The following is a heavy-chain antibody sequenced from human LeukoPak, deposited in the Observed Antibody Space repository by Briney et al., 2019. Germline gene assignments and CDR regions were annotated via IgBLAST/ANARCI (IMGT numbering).Heavy chain of an antibody. D-gene: IGHD3/OR15-3a*01. CDR3: AKDLWTGDHGTYYVYGMDV. CDR2: ISGSGGRT. CDR1: GFTFSSYA. V-gene: IGHV3-23*01. J-gene: IGHJ6*02. Sequence: GGSLRLSCAVSGFTFSSYAMSWVRQAPGKRLEWVSTISGSGGRTYYADSVKGRFTISRDNSKNTMYLQVNSLRAEDMAVYYCAKDLWTGDHGTYYVYGMDVWGQGTTVTVSS.